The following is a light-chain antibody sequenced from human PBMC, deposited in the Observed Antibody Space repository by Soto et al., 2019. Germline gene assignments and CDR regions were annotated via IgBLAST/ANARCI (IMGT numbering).Light chain of an antibody. CDR2: EVT. V-gene: IGLV2-8*01. J-gene: IGLJ1*01. Sequence: QSALTQPPPASGSPGQSVTISCTGTSSDVGGYNYVSWYQQRPGKAPKVIIYEVTKRPSVVPDRFSGSKSGNTASLTVSGLQAEDEADYYCSSYAGSNYVFGTGTKLTVL. CDR1: SSDVGGYNY. CDR3: SSYAGSNYV.